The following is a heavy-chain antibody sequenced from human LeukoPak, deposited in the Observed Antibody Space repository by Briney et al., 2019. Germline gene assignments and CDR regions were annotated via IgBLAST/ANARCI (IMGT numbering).Heavy chain of an antibody. D-gene: IGHD5-24*01. CDR2: ISSSGYTI. J-gene: IGHJ4*02. Sequence: GGSLRLSCAASGFTFNSYEMNWVRQAPGKGLEWVSYISSSGYTIHYADSVKGRFTISRDNAKNSLYLQMNSLRAEDTAVYYCARGRDGYNMYHFDYWGQGTLVTVS. CDR1: GFTFNSYE. CDR3: ARGRDGYNMYHFDY. V-gene: IGHV3-48*03.